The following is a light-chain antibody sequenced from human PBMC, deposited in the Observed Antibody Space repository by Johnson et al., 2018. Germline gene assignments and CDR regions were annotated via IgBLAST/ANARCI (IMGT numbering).Light chain of an antibody. J-gene: IGLJ1*01. CDR3: GTWDRSLSSGKV. CDR1: SSNIGNNY. Sequence: QSVLTQPPSVSAAPGQKVTISCSGSSSNIGNNYVSWYQQLPGTAPKLLIYENNKRPSGIPDRFSGSKSGTSATLGITGLQTGDEAAYYCGTWDRSLSSGKVFGTGTKVPVL. CDR2: ENN. V-gene: IGLV1-51*02.